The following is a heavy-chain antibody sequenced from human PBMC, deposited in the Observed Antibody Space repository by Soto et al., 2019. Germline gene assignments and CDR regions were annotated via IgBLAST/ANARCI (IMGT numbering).Heavy chain of an antibody. CDR3: ARDRFGGTEGTNWLDP. Sequence: QEQLVQSGGGVVQPGRSLRLSCAASGFKFNSYGMHWVRQAPGKGLEWVAVISYDGSDTSYGDSVKGRFTISRDNSKNTLPLQMSSLRLEDTAVYYCARDRFGGTEGTNWLDPWGQGSLVTVSS. CDR1: GFKFNSYG. CDR2: ISYDGSDT. J-gene: IGHJ5*02. D-gene: IGHD3-10*01. V-gene: IGHV3-33*01.